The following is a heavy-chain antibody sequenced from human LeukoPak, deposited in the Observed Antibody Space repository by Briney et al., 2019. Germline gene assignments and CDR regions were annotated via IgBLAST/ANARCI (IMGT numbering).Heavy chain of an antibody. V-gene: IGHV3-21*01. D-gene: IGHD6-13*01. CDR2: ISSSSSYI. J-gene: IGHJ6*02. CDR3: ARDLDSSWHDYYYGMDV. Sequence: GGSLRLSCAASGFTFSSYSMNWVRQAPGKGLEWVSSISSSSSYIYYADSVKGRFTISRDNAKNSLYLQMNSLRAEDTAVYYCARDLDSSWHDYYYGMDVWGQGTTVTVSS. CDR1: GFTFSSYS.